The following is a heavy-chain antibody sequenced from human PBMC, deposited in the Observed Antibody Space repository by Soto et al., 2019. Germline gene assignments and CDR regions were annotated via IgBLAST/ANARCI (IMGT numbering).Heavy chain of an antibody. CDR3: ARGGGNSYGLVYY. Sequence: EVQLVESGGGLVQPGGSLRLSCAASGFTFSSYAMHWVRQAPGKGLEYVSAISSNGGSTYYANSVKGRFTISRDNSKNTLYLQMGSLRAEDMAVYYCARGGGNSYGLVYYWGQGTLVTVSS. CDR2: ISSNGGST. CDR1: GFTFSSYA. J-gene: IGHJ4*02. V-gene: IGHV3-64*01. D-gene: IGHD5-18*01.